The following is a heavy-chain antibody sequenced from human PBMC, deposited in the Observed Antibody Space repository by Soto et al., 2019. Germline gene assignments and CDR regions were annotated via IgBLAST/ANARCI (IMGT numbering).Heavy chain of an antibody. Sequence: ASVKVSCKASGYTFTSYDINWVRQATGQGLEWMGWMNPNSGNTGYAQKFQGRVTMTRNTSISTAYMELSSLRSEDTAVYYCARVMGYCSGGSCSNWFDPWGQGTLVTVCS. CDR2: MNPNSGNT. V-gene: IGHV1-8*01. CDR1: GYTFTSYD. D-gene: IGHD2-15*01. CDR3: ARVMGYCSGGSCSNWFDP. J-gene: IGHJ5*02.